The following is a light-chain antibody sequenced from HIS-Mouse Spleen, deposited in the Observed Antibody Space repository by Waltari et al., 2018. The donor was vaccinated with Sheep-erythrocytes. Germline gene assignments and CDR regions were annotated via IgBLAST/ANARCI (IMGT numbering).Light chain of an antibody. CDR3: CSYAGSYNHV. CDR2: DVS. J-gene: IGLJ1*01. Sequence: QSALTQPRSVSGSPGQSVTISCTGTSGDVGGYTYVSWYQQHPGKAPKLMIYDVSKRPSGVPDRFSGSKSGNTASLTISGLQAEDEADYYCCSYAGSYNHVFATGTKVTVL. V-gene: IGLV2-11*01. CDR1: SGDVGGYTY.